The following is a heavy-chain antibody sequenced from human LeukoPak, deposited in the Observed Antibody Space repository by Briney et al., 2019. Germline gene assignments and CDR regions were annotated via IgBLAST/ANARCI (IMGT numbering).Heavy chain of an antibody. CDR1: GFTFSSYG. CDR3: AKAPLGRCTGVICYYFDY. CDR2: ISGSGGST. D-gene: IGHD2-15*01. J-gene: IGHJ4*02. V-gene: IGHV3-23*01. Sequence: GGSLRLSCTASGFTFSSYGINWVRQAPGKGLEWVSAISGSGGSTFYADSVKGRFTISRDNSNNTLYLQMSSLRAEDTAVYYCAKAPLGRCTGVICYYFDYWGQGTLVTVSS.